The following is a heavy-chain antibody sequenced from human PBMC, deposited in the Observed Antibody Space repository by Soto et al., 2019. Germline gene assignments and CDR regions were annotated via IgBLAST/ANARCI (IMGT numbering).Heavy chain of an antibody. Sequence: QVQLVESGGGVVQPGRSLRLSCAASGFTFSSYGMHWVRQAPGKGLEWVAVISYDGSNKYYADSVKGRFTISRDHSKNTLYLQMNSLRAEDTAVYYCAKEVWSGPMDVWGQGTTVTVSS. CDR2: ISYDGSNK. CDR3: AKEVWSGPMDV. CDR1: GFTFSSYG. V-gene: IGHV3-30*18. J-gene: IGHJ6*02. D-gene: IGHD3-3*01.